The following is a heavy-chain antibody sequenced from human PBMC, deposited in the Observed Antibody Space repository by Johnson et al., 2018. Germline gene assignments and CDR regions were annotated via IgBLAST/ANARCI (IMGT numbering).Heavy chain of an antibody. V-gene: IGHV3-43D*03. D-gene: IGHD6-6*01. CDR1: GFTYADFA. J-gene: IGHJ1*01. CDR3: AKEEYSNSGTFQH. CDR2: IRLDGGST. Sequence: VQLVESGGVVVQPGGSLRLSCAASGFTYADFAIHWVRHAQGKGLEWVSLIRLDGGSTYYADSVKGRFTITRDNSKNSLYLQRNSLRVEDTALYYCAKEEYSNSGTFQHWGQGTLVTVSS.